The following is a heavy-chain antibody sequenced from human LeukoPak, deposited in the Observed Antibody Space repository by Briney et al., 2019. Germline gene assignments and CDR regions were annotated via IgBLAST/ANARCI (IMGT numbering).Heavy chain of an antibody. CDR1: GFTFSSYG. CDR3: AKDFSAYRSYYFDY. Sequence: GGSLRLSCAASGFTFSSYGMPWVRQAPGKGLEWVAFMRYDGRNKYYADSVKGRFTISRDNSKNTLYLQMNSLRAEDTAVYYCAKDFSAYRSYYFDYWGQGTLVTVSS. V-gene: IGHV3-30*02. CDR2: MRYDGRNK. D-gene: IGHD3-16*02. J-gene: IGHJ4*02.